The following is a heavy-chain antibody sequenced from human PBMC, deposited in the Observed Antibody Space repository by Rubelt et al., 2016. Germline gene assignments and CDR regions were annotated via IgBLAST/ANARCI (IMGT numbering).Heavy chain of an antibody. D-gene: IGHD1/OR15-1a*01. V-gene: IGHV4-34*09. CDR1: GGSISSYY. Sequence: VQLQESGPGLVKPSETLSLTCTVSGGSISSYYWSWIRQPPGKGLEWIGEINHSGSTNYNPSLKSRVTISVDTSKNQFSLKLSSVTAADTAVYYCARASDWNRWSNWFDPWGQGTLVTVSS. CDR2: INHSGST. CDR3: ARASDWNRWSNWFDP. J-gene: IGHJ5*02.